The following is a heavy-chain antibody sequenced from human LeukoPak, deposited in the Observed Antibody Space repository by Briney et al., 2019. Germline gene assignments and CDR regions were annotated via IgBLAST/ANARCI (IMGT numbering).Heavy chain of an antibody. V-gene: IGHV3-21*01. D-gene: IGHD2-15*01. CDR1: GFTFSSYS. CDR3: ARAPLGYCSGDSCYDLDY. J-gene: IGHJ4*02. Sequence: GGSLRLSCAASGFTFSSYSMNWVRQAPGKGLEWVSSISSSSSYIYYADSVKGRFTLSRDNAKNSLYLKTNSLRAEETAVYYCARAPLGYCSGDSCYDLDYWGQGTLVTVSS. CDR2: ISSSSSYI.